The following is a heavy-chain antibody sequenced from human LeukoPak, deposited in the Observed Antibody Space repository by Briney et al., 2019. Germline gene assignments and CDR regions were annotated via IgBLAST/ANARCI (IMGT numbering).Heavy chain of an antibody. V-gene: IGHV1-2*06. D-gene: IGHD1-26*01. CDR2: INPNSGGT. J-gene: IGHJ4*02. Sequence: ASVKFSCKASGYTFTGCYMYCVRQAPGQGLELMGRINPNSGGTNYAQKFQGRVTMTRDTSISTAYMELSRLRSDDTAVYYCARKPIVGATFDYWGQGTLVTVSS. CDR3: ARKPIVGATFDY. CDR1: GYTFTGCY.